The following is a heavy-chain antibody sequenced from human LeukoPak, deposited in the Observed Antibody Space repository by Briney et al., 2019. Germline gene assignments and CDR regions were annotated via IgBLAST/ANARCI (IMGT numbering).Heavy chain of an antibody. CDR1: GITLSNYG. D-gene: IGHD3-10*01. CDR2: ISDSGGRT. CDR3: ARDSRYFGSGSGPVGAFDI. Sequence: PGGSLRLSCAVSGITLSNYGMSWVRQAPGKGLEWVAGISDSGGRTNYADSVKGRFTISRDNSKYTLYLQMNSLRAEDTAVYYCARDSRYFGSGSGPVGAFDIWGQGTMVTVSS. J-gene: IGHJ3*02. V-gene: IGHV3-23*01.